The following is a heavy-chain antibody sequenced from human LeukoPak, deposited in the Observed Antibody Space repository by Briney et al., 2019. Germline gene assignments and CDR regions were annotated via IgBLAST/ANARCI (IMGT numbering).Heavy chain of an antibody. CDR3: AKDGARDYDYVWGSYRYTEAFDI. J-gene: IGHJ3*02. D-gene: IGHD3-16*02. CDR1: GFTFSSYG. CDR2: ISYDGSNK. Sequence: GESLKISCAASGFTFSSYGMHWVRQAPGKGLEWVAAISYDGSNKYYADSVKGRITISRDNSKNTLYLQMNSLRAEDTAVYYCAKDGARDYDYVWGSYRYTEAFDIWGQGTMVTVSS. V-gene: IGHV3-30*18.